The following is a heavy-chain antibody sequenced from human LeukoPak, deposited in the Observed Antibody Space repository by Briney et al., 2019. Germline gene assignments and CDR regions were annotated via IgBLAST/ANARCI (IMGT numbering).Heavy chain of an antibody. V-gene: IGHV3-13*01. CDR3: ARGPPRGKYYYMDV. J-gene: IGHJ6*03. CDR2: IGTASDT. Sequence: GGSLRFSCAASGFTFSSFDMHWVRQPTGQGLEWVSTIGTASDTYYPGSVEGRFTLSRDNAKNSLYLQMNSLTAGDTAVYYCARGPPRGKYYYMDVWGKGATVTVSS. CDR1: GFTFSSFD. D-gene: IGHD1-1*01.